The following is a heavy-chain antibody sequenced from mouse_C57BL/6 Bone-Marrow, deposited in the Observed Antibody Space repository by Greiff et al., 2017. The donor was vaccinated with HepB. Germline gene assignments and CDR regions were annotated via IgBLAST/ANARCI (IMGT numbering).Heavy chain of an antibody. Sequence: DVHLVESGGGLVQPGGSMKLSCAASGFTFSDAWMDWVRQSPEKGLEWVAEIRNKANNHATYYAESVKGRFTISRDDSKSSVYLQMNSLRAEDTGIYYCTNSNRYYYAMDYWGQGTSVTVSS. CDR2: IRNKANNHAT. CDR3: TNSNRYYYAMDY. J-gene: IGHJ4*01. V-gene: IGHV6-6*01. D-gene: IGHD2-5*01. CDR1: GFTFSDAW.